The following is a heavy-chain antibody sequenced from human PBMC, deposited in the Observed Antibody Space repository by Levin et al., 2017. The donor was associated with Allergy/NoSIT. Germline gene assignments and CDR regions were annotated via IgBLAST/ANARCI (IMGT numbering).Heavy chain of an antibody. V-gene: IGHV1-2*02. CDR3: AREIAAAATSHFYGLDV. Sequence: ASVKVSCKASGYTFTGQYMYWVRQAPGQGLELMGWINPNSGGTNYVQKFQGRVTMTRDTSISTLYMGLRRLRSDDTAVYYCAREIAAAATSHFYGLDVWGQGTTVTVSS. J-gene: IGHJ6*02. CDR2: INPNSGGT. D-gene: IGHD6-13*01. CDR1: GYTFTGQY.